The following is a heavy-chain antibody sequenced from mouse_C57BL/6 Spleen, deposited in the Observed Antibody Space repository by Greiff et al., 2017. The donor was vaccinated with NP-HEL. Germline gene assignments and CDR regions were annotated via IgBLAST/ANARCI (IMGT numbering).Heavy chain of an antibody. CDR1: GFTFSDYG. CDR3: ARNGNWDVGWFAY. Sequence: EVQGVESGGGLVKPGGSLKLSCAASGFTFSDYGMHWVRQAPEKGLEWVAYISSGSSTIYYADTVKGRFTISRDNAKNTLFLQMTSLRSEDTAMYYCARNGNWDVGWFAYWGQGTLVTVSA. CDR2: ISSGSSTI. D-gene: IGHD4-1*01. V-gene: IGHV5-17*01. J-gene: IGHJ3*01.